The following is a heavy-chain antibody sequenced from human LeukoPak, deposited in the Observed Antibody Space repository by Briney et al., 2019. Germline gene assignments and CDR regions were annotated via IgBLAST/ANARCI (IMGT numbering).Heavy chain of an antibody. CDR1: GFTFGDYA. V-gene: IGHV3-49*03. CDR2: IRSKAYGGTT. J-gene: IGHJ4*02. D-gene: IGHD3-16*02. CDR3: AREVGGYLDY. Sequence: PGGSLRLSCTASGFTFGDYAMSWFRQAPGKGLEWVGFIRSKAYGGTTEYAASVKGRFTISRDDSKSIAYLQMNSLRAEDTAVYYCAREVGGYLDYWGQGTLVTVSS.